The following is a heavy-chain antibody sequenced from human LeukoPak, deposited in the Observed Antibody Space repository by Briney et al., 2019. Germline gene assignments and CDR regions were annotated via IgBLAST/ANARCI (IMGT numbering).Heavy chain of an antibody. V-gene: IGHV1-69*04. J-gene: IGHJ6*02. CDR2: IIPILGIA. CDR1: GGTFSSYA. CDR3: ARSDSRTIFYYYYGMDV. Sequence: SVKVSCKASGGTFSSYAISWVRQAPGQGLEWMGRIIPILGIANYAQKFQGRVTITADKSTSTAYMELSSLRSEDTAVYYCARSDSRTIFYYYYGMDVWGQGTTVTVSS. D-gene: IGHD6-13*01.